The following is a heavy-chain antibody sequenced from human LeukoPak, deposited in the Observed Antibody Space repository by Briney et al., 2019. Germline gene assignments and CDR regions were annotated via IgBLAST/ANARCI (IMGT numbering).Heavy chain of an antibody. J-gene: IGHJ3*02. V-gene: IGHV3-74*01. CDR2: INSDESST. CDR1: GFTFSRCW. D-gene: IGHD1-26*01. Sequence: GGSLRLSCAASGFTFSRCWMHWVREAPGMGLVWVSHINSDESSTSYADSVKGRFTISRDNAKNTLYLQMNSLRAEDTAVYYCASVRGTYQFDAFDIWGQGTMVTVSS. CDR3: ASVRGTYQFDAFDI.